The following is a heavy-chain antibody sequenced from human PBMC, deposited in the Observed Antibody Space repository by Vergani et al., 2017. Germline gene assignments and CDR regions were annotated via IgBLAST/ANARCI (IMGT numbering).Heavy chain of an antibody. J-gene: IGHJ3*02. Sequence: QVQLVESGGGVVQPGRSLRLSCAASGFTFSSYGMHCVRQAPGKGLEWVAVISYDGSNKYYADSVKGRFTISRDNSKNTLYLQMNSLRAEDTAVYYCAKDIRMSVAAFDIWGQGTMVTVSS. CDR1: GFTFSSYG. D-gene: IGHD3-16*01. CDR3: AKDIRMSVAAFDI. CDR2: ISYDGSNK. V-gene: IGHV3-30*18.